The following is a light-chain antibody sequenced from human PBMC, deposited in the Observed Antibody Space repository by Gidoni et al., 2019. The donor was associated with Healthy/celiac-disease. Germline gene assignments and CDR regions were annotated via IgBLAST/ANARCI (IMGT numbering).Light chain of an antibody. CDR2: DVS. CDR3: SSYTSSSTPLV. J-gene: IGLJ3*02. V-gene: IGLV2-14*01. CDR1: SSDVGGYNY. Sequence: QSALTQPASVSGSPGQSITIYCTGTSSDVGGYNYVSWYQQHQGKAPKLMIYDVSNRPSGVSNRFSGSKSGNTASLTISGLQAEDEADYYCSSYTSSSTPLVFGGGTKLTVL.